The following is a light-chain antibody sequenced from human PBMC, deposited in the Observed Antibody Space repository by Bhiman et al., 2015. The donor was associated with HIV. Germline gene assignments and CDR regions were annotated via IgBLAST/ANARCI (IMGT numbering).Light chain of an antibody. CDR2: QDD. CDR3: QAWDSSAYV. V-gene: IGLV3-1*01. CDR1: RLGDKY. Sequence: SYELTQTPSVSVSPGQTAIITCSGDRLGDKYACWYQQKPGQSPILIIYQDDKRPSGIPERFSGSNSGNTATLTISGTQAMDEADYYCQAWDSSAYVFGTGTKVTVL. J-gene: IGLJ1*01.